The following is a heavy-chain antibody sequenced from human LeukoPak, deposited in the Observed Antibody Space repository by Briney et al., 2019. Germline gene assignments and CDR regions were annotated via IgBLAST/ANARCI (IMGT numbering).Heavy chain of an antibody. CDR3: ARDRGYVGRYYFDY. CDR1: GGSISSGGYY. J-gene: IGHJ4*02. CDR2: IYYSGST. D-gene: IGHD5-12*01. Sequence: KSSETLSLTCTVSGGSISSGGYYWSWIRQHPGKGLGWIGYIYYSGSTYYNPSLKSRVTISVDTSKNQFSLKLSSVTAADTAVYYCARDRGYVGRYYFDYWGQGTLVTVSS. V-gene: IGHV4-31*03.